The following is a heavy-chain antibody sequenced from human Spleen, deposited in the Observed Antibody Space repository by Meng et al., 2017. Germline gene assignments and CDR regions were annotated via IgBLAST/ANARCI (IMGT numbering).Heavy chain of an antibody. CDR3: ARVGEYALDY. CDR1: CGSITSSNW. V-gene: IGHV4-4*02. Sequence: VRLQEWGPRLVRPSWTRSLTCSVSCGSITSSNWWTWVRQSPGKGLEWIGEIYHSGSTNYNPSLKSRVTISVDGSKNQFSLKLSSVTAADTAIYYCARVGEYALDYWGQGTLVTVSS. J-gene: IGHJ4*02. D-gene: IGHD3-16*01. CDR2: IYHSGST.